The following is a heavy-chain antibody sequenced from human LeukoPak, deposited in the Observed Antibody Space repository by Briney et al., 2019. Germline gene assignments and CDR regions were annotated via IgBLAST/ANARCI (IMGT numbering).Heavy chain of an antibody. D-gene: IGHD2-15*01. CDR2: ISDTGNT. CDR1: GFTLSSYA. CDR3: AKAPVKTCRGAFCYPFDY. Sequence: GGSLRLSCAASGFTLSSYAMSWVRQAPGKGLEWVSAISDTGNTYHADSVKGRFTISRDSSKNTLFLQMNRLRPEDAAVYYCAKAPVKTCRGAFCYPFDYWGLGNLVTVSS. V-gene: IGHV3-23*01. J-gene: IGHJ4*02.